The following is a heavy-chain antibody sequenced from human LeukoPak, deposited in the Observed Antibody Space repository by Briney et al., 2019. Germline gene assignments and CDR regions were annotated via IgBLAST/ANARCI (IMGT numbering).Heavy chain of an antibody. Sequence: GGSLRLSCAASGFTFSNYAMSWVRQAPGKALEGVSAITSGGGTTYYAGSVKGRFTISRDNSKNTLYLQMNSLRAEATAVYYCARDPPRAAWVFDYWGQGTLVSVSS. CDR3: ARDPPRAAWVFDY. V-gene: IGHV3-23*01. J-gene: IGHJ4*02. CDR1: GFTFSNYA. CDR2: ITSGGGTT. D-gene: IGHD6-25*01.